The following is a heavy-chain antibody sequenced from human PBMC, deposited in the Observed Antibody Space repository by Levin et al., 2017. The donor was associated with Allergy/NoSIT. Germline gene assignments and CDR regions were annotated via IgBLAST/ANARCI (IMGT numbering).Heavy chain of an antibody. CDR2: MSGSGGST. J-gene: IGHJ4*02. Sequence: GESLKISCAASGFTFSYYAMTWVRQAPGKGLEWVSTMSGSGGSTYYADSVKGRLTISRDNSKNTLYLQMNSLRAEDTAVYYCAKGHYYDSSGPLDFWGQGTLVTVSS. CDR1: GFTFSYYA. V-gene: IGHV3-23*01. D-gene: IGHD3-22*01. CDR3: AKGHYYDSSGPLDF.